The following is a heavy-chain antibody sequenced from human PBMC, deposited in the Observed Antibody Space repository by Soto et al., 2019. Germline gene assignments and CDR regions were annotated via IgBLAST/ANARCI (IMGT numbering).Heavy chain of an antibody. CDR2: ISAYNGNT. J-gene: IGHJ4*02. CDR3: ARDPLPTYSYDSSGYSDYFDY. D-gene: IGHD3-22*01. V-gene: IGHV1-18*01. CDR1: GYTFTSYG. Sequence: QVQLVQSGAEVKKPGASVKVSCKASGYTFTSYGISWVRQAPGQGLEWMGWISAYNGNTNYAQKLQGRVTMTTDTSTSTAYMELRSLRSDDTAVYYCARDPLPTYSYDSSGYSDYFDYWGQGTLVTVSS.